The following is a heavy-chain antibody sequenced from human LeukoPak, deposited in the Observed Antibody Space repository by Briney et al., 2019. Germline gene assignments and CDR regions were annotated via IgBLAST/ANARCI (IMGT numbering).Heavy chain of an antibody. J-gene: IGHJ2*01. Sequence: GGSLRLFCAASGLTFSRYSMNWVRQAPGKGLEWVSSNSGSSSYIYYADSVKGRFTISRHNAKNSLYLQMNSLRAEDTAVYYCARVSAGVIGMKDVFDLWGRGTLVTVSS. CDR3: ARVSAGVIGMKDVFDL. D-gene: IGHD3-16*02. CDR1: GLTFSRYS. V-gene: IGHV3-21*01. CDR2: NSGSSSYI.